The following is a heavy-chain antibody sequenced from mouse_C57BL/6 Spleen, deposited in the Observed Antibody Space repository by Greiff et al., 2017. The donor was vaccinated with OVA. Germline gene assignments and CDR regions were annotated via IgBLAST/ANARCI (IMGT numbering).Heavy chain of an antibody. Sequence: EVQLQQSGPELVKPGASVKISCKASGYTFTDYYMNWVKQSHGKSLEWIGDINPNNGGTSYNQKFKGKATLTVDKSSSTAYMERRSLTSEDSAVYYCAKFYYDNDDHYFDSWGEGTTLSVSP. J-gene: IGHJ2*01. D-gene: IGHD2-4*01. CDR3: AKFYYDNDDHYFDS. CDR1: GYTFTDYY. CDR2: INPNNGGT. V-gene: IGHV1-26*01.